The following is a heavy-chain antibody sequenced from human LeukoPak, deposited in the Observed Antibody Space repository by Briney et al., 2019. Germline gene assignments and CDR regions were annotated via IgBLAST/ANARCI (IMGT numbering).Heavy chain of an antibody. CDR2: IYHSGST. Sequence: SETLSLTCAVSGGSISSSNWWSWVRQPPGKGLEWIGEIYHSGSTNYNPSLKSRVTISVDKSKDQFSLKLSSVTAADTAVYYCARSSPKAAAGQYYYYYGMDVWGQGTTVTVSS. D-gene: IGHD6-13*01. V-gene: IGHV4-4*02. J-gene: IGHJ6*02. CDR3: ARSSPKAAAGQYYYYYGMDV. CDR1: GGSISSSNW.